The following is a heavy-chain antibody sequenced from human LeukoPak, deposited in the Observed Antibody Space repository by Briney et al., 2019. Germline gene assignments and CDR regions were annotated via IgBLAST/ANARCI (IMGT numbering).Heavy chain of an antibody. CDR1: GYTFTGYY. V-gene: IGHV1-2*02. CDR2: INPNSGGT. Sequence: ASVKVSCKASGYTFTGYYMHWVRQAPGQGLEWMGWINPNSGGTNYAQKFQGRVTMTRDTSISTAYMELSRLRSDDTAVYYCARWGPGRIGYDRFDYWGQGTLVTVSS. J-gene: IGHJ4*02. CDR3: ARWGPGRIGYDRFDY. D-gene: IGHD5-12*01.